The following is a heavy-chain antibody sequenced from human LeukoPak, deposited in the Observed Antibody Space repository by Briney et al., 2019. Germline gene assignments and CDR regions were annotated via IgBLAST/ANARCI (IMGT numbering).Heavy chain of an antibody. D-gene: IGHD2-2*01. CDR1: GGSFSGYY. V-gene: IGHV4-34*01. Sequence: SETLSLTCAVYGGSFSGYYWSWIRQPPGKGLEWIGEINHSGSTNYNPSLKSRVTISVDTSKNQFSLKLSSVTAADTAVYYCARGLALEGKGQLRWFDPWGQGTLVTVSS. J-gene: IGHJ5*02. CDR2: INHSGST. CDR3: ARGLALEGKGQLRWFDP.